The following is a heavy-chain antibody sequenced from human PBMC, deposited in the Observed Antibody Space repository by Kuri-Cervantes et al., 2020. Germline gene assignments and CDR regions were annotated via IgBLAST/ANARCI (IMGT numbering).Heavy chain of an antibody. CDR2: IYYSGNT. Sequence: GSLRLSCTVSGGSVSSGSYYWSWIRQPPGKGLEWIGYIYYSGNTNYNPSLKSRVTISVDTSKNQFSLKLSSVTAADTAVYYCAREPYQRGSKQQLLRTKWYFDLWGRGTLVTVSS. CDR1: GGSVSSGSYY. CDR3: AREPYQRGSKQQLLRTKWYFDL. J-gene: IGHJ2*01. D-gene: IGHD6-13*01. V-gene: IGHV4-61*01.